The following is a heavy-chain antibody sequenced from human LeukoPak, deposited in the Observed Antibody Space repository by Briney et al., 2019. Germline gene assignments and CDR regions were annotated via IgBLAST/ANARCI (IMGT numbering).Heavy chain of an antibody. D-gene: IGHD3-10*01. Sequence: KCGESLKISCQGSGYNFSTYWIGWVRQMPGKGLEWMGIIYPGDSDTRYSPSFQGQVTISADKSISTAYLQWSSLKASDTAMYYCARIDYGSGRAFDYWGQGTLVTVSS. CDR1: GYNFSTYW. CDR3: ARIDYGSGRAFDY. V-gene: IGHV5-51*01. J-gene: IGHJ4*02. CDR2: IYPGDSDT.